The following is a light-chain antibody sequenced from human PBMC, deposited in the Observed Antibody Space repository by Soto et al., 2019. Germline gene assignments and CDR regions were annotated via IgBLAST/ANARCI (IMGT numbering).Light chain of an antibody. CDR1: QSVRNY. CDR2: DAS. V-gene: IGKV3-11*01. CDR3: QQRYNWPWT. J-gene: IGKJ1*01. Sequence: EIVLTQSPATLSLSPGERATLSCRASQSVRNYLAWYQQKPGQAPRLLIYDASNGATGIPARFSGSGSGTDFTLTISSLYPEDFAVYYCQQRYNWPWTFGQGTKVEIK.